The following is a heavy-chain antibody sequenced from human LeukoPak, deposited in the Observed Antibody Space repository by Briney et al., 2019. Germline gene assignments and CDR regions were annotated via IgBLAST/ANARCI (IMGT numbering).Heavy chain of an antibody. CDR1: GVSFSGYY. CDR2: INHSGST. D-gene: IGHD3-22*01. V-gene: IGHV4-34*01. J-gene: IGHJ1*01. CDR3: ARRTHDSSGYAEYFQH. Sequence: SETLSLTCAVYGVSFSGYYWSWIRQPPGKGLEWIGEINHSGSTNYNPSLKSRDTISVDTSKNQFSLKLSSVNAADTAVYYCARRTHDSSGYAEYFQHWGQGTLVTVSS.